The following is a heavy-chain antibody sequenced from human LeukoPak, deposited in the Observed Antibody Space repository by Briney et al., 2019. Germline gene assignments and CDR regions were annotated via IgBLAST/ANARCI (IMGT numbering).Heavy chain of an antibody. J-gene: IGHJ6*02. Sequence: ASVKVSCKASGYTFTSYGISWVRQAPGQGLEWMGWISAYNGNTNYAQKLQGRVTMTTDTSTSTAYMELRSLRSDDTAVYYCARPLVRGVMGYYGMDVWGQGTTVTVSS. CDR1: GYTFTSYG. V-gene: IGHV1-18*01. D-gene: IGHD3-10*01. CDR3: ARPLVRGVMGYYGMDV. CDR2: ISAYNGNT.